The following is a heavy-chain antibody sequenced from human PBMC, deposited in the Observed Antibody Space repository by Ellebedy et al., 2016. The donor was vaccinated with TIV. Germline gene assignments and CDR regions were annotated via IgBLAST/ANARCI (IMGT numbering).Heavy chain of an antibody. J-gene: IGHJ6*02. V-gene: IGHV6-1*01. CDR3: ARAGEYTSSSGMDV. Sequence: SQTLSLTCAISGDSVSSNSAAWNWIRQSPSRGLEWLGRTYYRSKWNTDYAVSVKSRITINADTSKNHISLQLNSVTPEDTAVYYCARAGEYTSSSGMDVWGQGTTVTVSS. CDR2: TYYRSKWNT. D-gene: IGHD6-6*01. CDR1: GDSVSSNSAA.